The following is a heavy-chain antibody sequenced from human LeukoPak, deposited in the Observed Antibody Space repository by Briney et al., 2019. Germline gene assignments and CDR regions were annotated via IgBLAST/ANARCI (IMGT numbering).Heavy chain of an antibody. CDR3: ATRTTGDRYYYYYYYMDV. Sequence: VASVKVSCKASGGTFSSYAISWVRQAPGQGLEWMGGIIPIFGTANYAQKFQGRVMITTDESTSTAYMELSSLRSEDTAVYYCATRTTGDRYYYYYYYMDVWGKGTTVTVSS. CDR1: GGTFSSYA. J-gene: IGHJ6*03. D-gene: IGHD1-1*01. V-gene: IGHV1-69*05. CDR2: IIPIFGTA.